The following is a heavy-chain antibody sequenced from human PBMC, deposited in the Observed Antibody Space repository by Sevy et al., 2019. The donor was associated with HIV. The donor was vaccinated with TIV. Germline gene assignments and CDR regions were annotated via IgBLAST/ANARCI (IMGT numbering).Heavy chain of an antibody. V-gene: IGHV4-59*01. J-gene: IGHJ6*02. CDR1: GDSIRSNY. Sequence: SETLSLTCTVSGDSIRSNYWSWVRQPPGKGLEWIGYIYYGGMTNYNPSLKSRVTILEDTSKNQFSLRLSSVTAADTAVYYCASPEPSLYYGMDVWGQGTTVTVSS. CDR3: ASPEPSLYYGMDV. CDR2: IYYGGMT.